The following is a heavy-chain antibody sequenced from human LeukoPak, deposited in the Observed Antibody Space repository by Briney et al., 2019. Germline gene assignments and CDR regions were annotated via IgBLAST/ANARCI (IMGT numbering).Heavy chain of an antibody. CDR3: AKGGWYPDF. J-gene: IGHJ4*02. D-gene: IGHD6-19*01. V-gene: IGHV3-7*01. CDR1: GFTFSNSW. CDR2: IKQDGSEQ. Sequence: GGSLRLSCAASGFTFSNSWMSWVRQAPGKGLEWVAYIKQDGSEQFYVDSVEGGFTISRDNAKNSLDLQMNSLKAEDTAVYYCAKGGWYPDFWGQGSLVTVSS.